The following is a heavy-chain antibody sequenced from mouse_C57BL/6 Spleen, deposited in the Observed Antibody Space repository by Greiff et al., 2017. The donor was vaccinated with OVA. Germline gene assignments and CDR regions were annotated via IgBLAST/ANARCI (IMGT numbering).Heavy chain of an antibody. Sequence: EVQLQQSGAELVKPGASVKLSCTASGFNIKDYYMHWVKQRTEQGLEWIGRIDPEDGENKYAPKFQGKATITADTSSNTAYLQLSSLTSEDTAVYYCAMANWDGDWFAYWGQGTLVTVSA. V-gene: IGHV14-2*01. J-gene: IGHJ3*01. CDR1: GFNIKDYY. CDR2: IDPEDGEN. CDR3: AMANWDGDWFAY. D-gene: IGHD4-1*01.